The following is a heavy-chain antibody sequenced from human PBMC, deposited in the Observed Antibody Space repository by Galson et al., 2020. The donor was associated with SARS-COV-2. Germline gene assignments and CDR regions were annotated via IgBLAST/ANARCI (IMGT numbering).Heavy chain of an antibody. CDR3: ARAGVVAAIHGVDY. CDR1: GYSISSGYY. D-gene: IGHD2-15*01. V-gene: IGHV4-38-2*02. Sequence: SETLSLTCTVSGYSISSGYYWGWLRQPPGKGLEWIGSIYPSGSTYYNPSLKSRVTIPVDTSKNQFSLKLSSVTAADTAVYYCARAGVVAAIHGVDYWGQGTLVTVSS. CDR2: IYPSGST. J-gene: IGHJ4*02.